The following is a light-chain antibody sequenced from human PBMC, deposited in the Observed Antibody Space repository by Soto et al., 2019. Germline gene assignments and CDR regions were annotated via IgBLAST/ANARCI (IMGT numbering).Light chain of an antibody. V-gene: IGLV2-23*01. CDR1: SSDVGSYNL. CDR2: EGS. CDR3: CSYAGSSTLV. J-gene: IGLJ3*02. Sequence: QPVLTQPASVSGSPGQSITTSCTGTSSDVGSYNLVSWFQQHPGKAPKLMIYEGSKRPSGVSNRFSGSKSGNTASLTISGLQAEDEADYYCCSYAGSSTLVFGGGTKLTVL.